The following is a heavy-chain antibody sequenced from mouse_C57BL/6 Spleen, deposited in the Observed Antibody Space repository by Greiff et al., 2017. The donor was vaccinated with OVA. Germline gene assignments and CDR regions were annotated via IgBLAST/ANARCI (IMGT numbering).Heavy chain of an antibody. D-gene: IGHD2-4*01. CDR2: IDPSDSYT. CDR3: ARNHYDYDSYAMDY. V-gene: IGHV1-69*01. CDR1: GYTFTSYW. Sequence: QVQLQQSGAELVMPGASVQLSCKASGYTFTSYWMHWVKQRPGQGLEWIGEIDPSDSYTNYNQKFKGKSTLTVDKSSSTAYMQLSSLTSEDSAVYYCARNHYDYDSYAMDYWGQGTSVTVSS. J-gene: IGHJ4*01.